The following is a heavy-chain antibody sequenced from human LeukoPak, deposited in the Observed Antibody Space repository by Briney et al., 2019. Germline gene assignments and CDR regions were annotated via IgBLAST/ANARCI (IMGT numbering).Heavy chain of an antibody. D-gene: IGHD6-19*01. V-gene: IGHV3-33*01. Sequence: GGSLRLSCAASGFTFSSYGMHWVRQAPGKGLEWVAVIWYDGSNKYYADSVKGRFTISRDNSKNTLYLQMNSLRAEGTAVYYCASDRLAVTGTDYFDYWGQGTLVTVSS. CDR3: ASDRLAVTGTDYFDY. CDR1: GFTFSSYG. CDR2: IWYDGSNK. J-gene: IGHJ4*02.